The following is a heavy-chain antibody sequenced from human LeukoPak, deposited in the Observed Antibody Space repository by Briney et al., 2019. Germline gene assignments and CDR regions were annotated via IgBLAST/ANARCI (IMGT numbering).Heavy chain of an antibody. CDR1: GFTFSSYW. CDR2: IKQDGSEK. Sequence: GGSLRLSCAASGFTFSSYWMSWVRQAPGKGLEWVANIKQDGSEKYYVDSVKGRFTISRDNAKNSLYLQMNSLRAEDTAVYYCARDLWYYDSSGYYDYWGQGTLVTVSS. CDR3: ARDLWYYDSSGYYDY. D-gene: IGHD3-22*01. V-gene: IGHV3-7*01. J-gene: IGHJ4*02.